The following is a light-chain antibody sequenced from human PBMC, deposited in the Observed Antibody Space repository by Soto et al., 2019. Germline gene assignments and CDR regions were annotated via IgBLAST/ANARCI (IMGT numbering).Light chain of an antibody. CDR3: ATWDDRLNGWV. CDR1: GSNIGSNY. Sequence: QSVLTQPPSASETPGQRVTISCSGGGSNIGSNYVYWYQQLPGTAPKLLIYRNNQRPSGVPDRFSGSKSGTSASLAISGLQSEDEADYHCATWDDRLNGWVFGGGTKLTVL. V-gene: IGLV1-47*01. J-gene: IGLJ3*02. CDR2: RNN.